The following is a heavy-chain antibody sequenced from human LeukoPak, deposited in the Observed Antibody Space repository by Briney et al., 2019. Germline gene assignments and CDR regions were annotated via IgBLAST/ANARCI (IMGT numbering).Heavy chain of an antibody. CDR2: IYTSGST. J-gene: IGHJ4*02. D-gene: IGHD2-2*02. Sequence: SETLSLTRTVSGGSISSYYWSWIRQPAGKGLEWIGRIYTSGSTNYNPSLKSRVTMSVDTSKNQFSLKLSSVTAADTAVYYCARDNCSSTSCYNNYFDYWGQGTLVTVSS. CDR3: ARDNCSSTSCYNNYFDY. V-gene: IGHV4-4*07. CDR1: GGSISSYY.